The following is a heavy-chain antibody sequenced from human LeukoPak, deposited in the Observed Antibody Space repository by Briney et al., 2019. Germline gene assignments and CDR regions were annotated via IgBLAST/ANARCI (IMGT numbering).Heavy chain of an antibody. J-gene: IGHJ4*02. Sequence: GGSLRLSCAASGFTFSSYRMHWVRQAPGKGLEWVAVISYDGSNKYYADSVKGRFTISRDNSKNTLYLQMNSLRAEDTAVYDCAKERGYSYALDYWGQGTLVTVSS. CDR2: ISYDGSNK. CDR1: GFTFSSYR. V-gene: IGHV3-30*18. CDR3: AKERGYSYALDY. D-gene: IGHD5-18*01.